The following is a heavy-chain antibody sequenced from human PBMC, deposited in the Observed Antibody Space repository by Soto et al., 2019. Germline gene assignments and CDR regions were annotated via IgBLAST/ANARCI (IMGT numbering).Heavy chain of an antibody. CDR1: GGTFSSYA. D-gene: IGHD1-7*01. CDR3: ARRDWNYLNWFDP. Sequence: GASVKVSCKASGGTFSSYAISWVRQAPGQGLEWMGWISAYNGNTNYAQKLQGRITMTTDTSTSTAYMELRSLRSDDTAVYYCARRDWNYLNWFDPWGQGTLVTVSS. J-gene: IGHJ5*02. V-gene: IGHV1-18*01. CDR2: ISAYNGNT.